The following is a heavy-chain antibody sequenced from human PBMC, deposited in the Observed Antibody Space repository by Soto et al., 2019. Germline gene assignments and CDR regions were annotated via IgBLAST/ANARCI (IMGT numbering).Heavy chain of an antibody. CDR3: ARDDVLCDGGRCYGVLLDV. Sequence: EVQLVESGGGLVQPGGSLRLSCAASGFTVSSKYMSWVRQAPGKGLEWVSLIQSGGPTYYADSVKGRFTISRDTSENTVHLQMDSLRAEDTAVYYCARDDVLCDGGRCYGVLLDVWGKGTTVTVSS. CDR2: IQSGGPT. CDR1: GFTVSSKY. D-gene: IGHD2-15*01. J-gene: IGHJ6*04. V-gene: IGHV3-66*01.